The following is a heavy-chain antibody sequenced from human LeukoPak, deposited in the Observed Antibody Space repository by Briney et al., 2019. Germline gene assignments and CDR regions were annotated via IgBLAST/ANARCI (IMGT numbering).Heavy chain of an antibody. D-gene: IGHD2-15*01. CDR3: ARRHGRCSDGSCYYPDY. V-gene: IGHV1-8*01. CDR1: GYTFTSYD. J-gene: IGHJ4*02. Sequence: GASVKVSCKASGYTFTSYDINWVRQATGQGLEWMGWMNPNSGNTGYAQKFQGRVTMTRNSSITTAYMKLSSLRSEDTAVYYCARRHGRCSDGSCYYPDYWGQGTLVTVSS. CDR2: MNPNSGNT.